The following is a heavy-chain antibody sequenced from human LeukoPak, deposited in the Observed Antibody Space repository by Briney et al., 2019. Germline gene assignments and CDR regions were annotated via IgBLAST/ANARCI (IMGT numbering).Heavy chain of an antibody. CDR1: GFTFSHYS. V-gene: IGHV3-11*03. CDR3: FQADDGIRYFDWYNWFDP. CDR2: IRNSSNT. D-gene: IGHD3-9*01. J-gene: IGHJ5*02. Sequence: GGPLRLCCAASGFTFSHYSMSGLRQATGKGLEWISYIRNSSNTNYADSVKGRFNISRDNAKNSLYLQMNNLRAEDTGVYYFFQADDGIRYFDWYNWFDPWGQGTLVTVSS.